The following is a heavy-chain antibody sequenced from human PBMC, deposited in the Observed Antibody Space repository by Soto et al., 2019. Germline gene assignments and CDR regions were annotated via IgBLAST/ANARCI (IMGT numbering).Heavy chain of an antibody. D-gene: IGHD4-17*01. J-gene: IGHJ4*02. CDR3: AKSPVGGDYRDYFDY. Sequence: GGPQRLSNTASGFNFSSYAMSWVRQAPGKGLEWVSAISGSGGSTYYADSVKGRFTISRDNSKNTLYLQMNSLRAEDTAAYYCAKSPVGGDYRDYFDYWGQGTLVTVSS. V-gene: IGHV3-23*01. CDR2: ISGSGGST. CDR1: GFNFSSYA.